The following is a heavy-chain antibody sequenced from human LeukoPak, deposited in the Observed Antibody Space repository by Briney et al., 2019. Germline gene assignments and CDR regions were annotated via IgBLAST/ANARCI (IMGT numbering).Heavy chain of an antibody. CDR2: INPNSGGT. CDR1: GYTFTGYY. D-gene: IGHD3-22*01. CDR3: ARGLSGRGTMIVVVISSFSFDI. V-gene: IGHV1-2*02. J-gene: IGHJ3*02. Sequence: ASVKVSCKASGYTFTGYYMLWVRQAPGQGLEWMGWINPNSGGTNYAQKFQGRVTMTRDTSISTAYMELSRLRSDDTVVYYCARGLSGRGTMIVVVISSFSFDIWGQGTMVTVSS.